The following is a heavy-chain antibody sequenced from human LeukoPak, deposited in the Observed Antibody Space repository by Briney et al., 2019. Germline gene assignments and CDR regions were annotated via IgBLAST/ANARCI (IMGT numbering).Heavy chain of an antibody. CDR1: GFTFSSYS. V-gene: IGHV3-48*01. CDR2: ISSSSSTI. Sequence: PGGSLRLSCAASGFTFSSYSMNWVRQAPGKGLEWVSYISSSSSTIYYADSVKGRFTISRDNAKNSLYLQMNSLRAEDTAVYYCARDLNFWSGYRWEDFDYWGQGTLVTVSS. J-gene: IGHJ4*02. CDR3: ARDLNFWSGYRWEDFDY. D-gene: IGHD3-3*01.